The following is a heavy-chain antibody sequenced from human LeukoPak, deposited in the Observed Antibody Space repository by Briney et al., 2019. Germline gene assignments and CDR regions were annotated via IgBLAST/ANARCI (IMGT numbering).Heavy chain of an antibody. CDR2: FDPVDGET. CDR1: GYMFSELS. J-gene: IGHJ6*02. V-gene: IGHV1-24*01. Sequence: ASVKVSCKVSGYMFSELSMHWLRQAPGKGLDWMGSFDPVDGETIYAQKFQGRVTMTEDTSTDTAYMELSSLRSEDTAVYYCATEKNCSSTDCSAGMDVWGQGTTVTVSS. CDR3: ATEKNCSSTDCSAGMDV. D-gene: IGHD2-2*01.